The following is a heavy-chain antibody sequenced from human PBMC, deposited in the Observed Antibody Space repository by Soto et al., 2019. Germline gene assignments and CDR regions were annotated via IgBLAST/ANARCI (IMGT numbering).Heavy chain of an antibody. CDR2: INEDGSQK. Sequence: GGSLRLSCAASEFSFRSYWMTWVRQAPGKRLEWVALINEDGSQKYYVGSVKGRFIISRDNAKDSVYMQMDSLRAGDTAVYFCARVGRYGWDFDHWGQGTPVTVSS. D-gene: IGHD5-18*01. V-gene: IGHV3-7*01. CDR3: ARVGRYGWDFDH. CDR1: EFSFRSYW. J-gene: IGHJ4*02.